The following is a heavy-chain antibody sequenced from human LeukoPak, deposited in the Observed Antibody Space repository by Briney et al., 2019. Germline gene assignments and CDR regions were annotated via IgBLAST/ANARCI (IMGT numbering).Heavy chain of an antibody. V-gene: IGHV3-13*01. CDR3: ARDLGQYYDTSDNWFDP. Sequence: GGSLRLSCAASGFTFRSYDMHWVRQATGKGLEWVSGIGTAGEIYYPGSVMGRFTISRDNAKNTLNLQMNSLRAEGTAVYYCARDLGQYYDTSDNWFDPWGQGTLVTVSS. CDR2: IGTAGEI. CDR1: GFTFRSYD. D-gene: IGHD3-22*01. J-gene: IGHJ5*02.